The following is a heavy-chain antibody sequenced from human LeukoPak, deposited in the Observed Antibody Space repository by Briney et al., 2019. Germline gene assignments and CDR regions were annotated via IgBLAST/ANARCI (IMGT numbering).Heavy chain of an antibody. CDR1: GGSFSGYY. CDR2: INHSGST. D-gene: IGHD3-10*01. CDR3: ARYGSGMHGMDV. J-gene: IGHJ6*04. Sequence: SETLSLTCAVYGGSFSGYYWSWIRQPPGKGQEWIGEINHSGSTNYNPSLKSRVTISVDTSKNQFSLKLSSVTAADTAVYYCARYGSGMHGMDVWGKGTTVTVSS. V-gene: IGHV4-34*01.